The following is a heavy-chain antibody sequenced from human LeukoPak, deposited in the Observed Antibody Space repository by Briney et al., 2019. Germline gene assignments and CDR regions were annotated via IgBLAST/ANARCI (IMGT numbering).Heavy chain of an antibody. Sequence: SETLSLTCTVSGGSISSSSYYWGWIRQPPGKGLEWIGEINHSGSTNYNPSLKSRVTISVDTSKNQFSLKLSSVTAADTAVYYCAGRSEPLIQLWTRHPTRFDYWGQGTLVTVSS. CDR1: GGSISSSSYY. CDR3: AGRSEPLIQLWTRHPTRFDY. CDR2: INHSGST. V-gene: IGHV4-39*07. D-gene: IGHD5-18*01. J-gene: IGHJ4*02.